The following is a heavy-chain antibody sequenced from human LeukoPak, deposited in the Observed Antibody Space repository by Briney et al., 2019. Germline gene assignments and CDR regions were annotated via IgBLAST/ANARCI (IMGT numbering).Heavy chain of an antibody. J-gene: IGHJ4*02. CDR2: ISVCGGRT. CDR1: GVTFSSYI. V-gene: IGHV3-23*01. D-gene: IGHD3-22*01. CDR3: ARVPADTYDSSSYYLDY. Sequence: WGSLRLSCAASGVTFSSYIMCWVCEAPGPGLEWVSAISVCGGRTYYANSVQGRFTISRDNAQNSLYLQMNSLRSEDTAVYYCARVPADTYDSSSYYLDYWGQGTLVTVSS.